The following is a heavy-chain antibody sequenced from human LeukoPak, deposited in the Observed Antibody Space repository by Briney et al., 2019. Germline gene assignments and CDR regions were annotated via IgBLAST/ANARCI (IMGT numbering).Heavy chain of an antibody. J-gene: IGHJ4*02. CDR3: ARGTSGSYYQSLDY. CDR2: INPNSGGT. CDR1: GYTFTGYY. D-gene: IGHD1-26*01. Sequence: ASVKVSCKASGYTFTGYYMHWVRQAPGQGLEWMGWINPNSGGTNYAQRFQGRVTMTRDTSISTAYMELSRLRSDDTAVYYCARGTSGSYYQSLDYWGQGTLVTVSS. V-gene: IGHV1-2*02.